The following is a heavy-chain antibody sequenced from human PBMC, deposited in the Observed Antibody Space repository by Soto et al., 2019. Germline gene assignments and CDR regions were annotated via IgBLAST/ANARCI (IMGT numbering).Heavy chain of an antibody. CDR1: GYTFTSYG. J-gene: IGHJ5*02. CDR2: ISAYNGNT. D-gene: IGHD2-2*03. CDR3: ARDLDIVVVPAAMVVGWFDP. V-gene: IGHV1-18*01. Sequence: ASVKVSCKASGYTFTSYGISWVRQAPGQGLEWMGWISAYNGNTNYAQKLQGRVTMTTDTSTSTAYMELRSLRSDDTAVYYCARDLDIVVVPAAMVVGWFDPWGQGTLVTVSS.